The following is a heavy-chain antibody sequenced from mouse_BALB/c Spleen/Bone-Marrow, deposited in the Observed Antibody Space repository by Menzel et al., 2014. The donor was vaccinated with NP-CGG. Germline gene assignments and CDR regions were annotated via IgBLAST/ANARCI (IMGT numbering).Heavy chain of an antibody. Sequence: QVQLQHSGSVLVRPGASVKLSRKASGYTFTSSWMHWAKQRPGQGLEWIGEIHLNSGNTNYNEKFKGKATLTVDTSSSTAYVDLSSLTSEDSAVYYCAREKIYGNYLWYFDVWGAGTTVTVSS. CDR1: GYTFTSSW. V-gene: IGHV1S130*01. D-gene: IGHD2-1*01. CDR3: AREKIYGNYLWYFDV. J-gene: IGHJ1*01. CDR2: IHLNSGNT.